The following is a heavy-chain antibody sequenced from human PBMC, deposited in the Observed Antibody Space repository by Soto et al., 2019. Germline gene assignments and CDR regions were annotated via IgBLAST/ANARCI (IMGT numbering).Heavy chain of an antibody. D-gene: IGHD3-10*01. V-gene: IGHV3-43*01. Sequence: DVQLVESGGVVVQPGGSLRLSCAASGFTFDDYTMHWVRQAPGKGLEWVSLISWDGGSTYYADSVKGRFTISRDNSKNSLYLQMNSLRTEDTALYYCAKDIHYYGSGSPLGYWGQGTLVTVSS. CDR1: GFTFDDYT. CDR2: ISWDGGST. CDR3: AKDIHYYGSGSPLGY. J-gene: IGHJ4*02.